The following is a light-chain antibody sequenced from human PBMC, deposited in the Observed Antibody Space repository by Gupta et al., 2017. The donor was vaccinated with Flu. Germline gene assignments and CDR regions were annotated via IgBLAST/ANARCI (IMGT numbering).Light chain of an antibody. CDR2: EVS. CDR1: SSDVGAYNY. V-gene: IGLV2-14*01. CDR3: SSYTSSSTRV. Sequence: QSALTQPASVSGSPGQPITISCTGTSSDVGAYNYVSWYQQHPGKAPKVMIFEVSNRPSGVSNRFSGSKSGNTASLTISGLQAEDEADYYCSSYTSSSTRVFGTGTKVTVL. J-gene: IGLJ1*01.